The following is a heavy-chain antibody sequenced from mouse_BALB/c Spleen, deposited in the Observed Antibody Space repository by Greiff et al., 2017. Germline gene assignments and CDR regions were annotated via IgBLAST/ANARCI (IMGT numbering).Heavy chain of an antibody. CDR2: IDPENGNT. CDR3: ARGGNLGAMDY. D-gene: IGHD2-1*01. Sequence: VQLKESGAELVRPGALVKLSCKASGFNIKDDYMHWVKQRPEQGLEWIGWIDPENGNTIYDPKFQGKASITADTSSNTAYLQLSSLTSEDTAVYYCARGGNLGAMDYWGQGTSVTVSS. V-gene: IGHV14-1*02. CDR1: GFNIKDDY. J-gene: IGHJ4*01.